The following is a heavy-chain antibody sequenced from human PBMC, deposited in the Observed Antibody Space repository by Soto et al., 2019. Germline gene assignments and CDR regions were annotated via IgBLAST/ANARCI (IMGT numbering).Heavy chain of an antibody. CDR2: IYHSGST. J-gene: IGHJ3*02. Sequence: SETLSLTCAVSGGSISSSNWWSWVRQPPGKGLEWIGEIYHSGSTNYNPSLKSRVTISVDKSKNQFSLKLSSVTAADTAVYYCARDPGGESSSWYISAFDIWGQGTMVTVSS. CDR3: ARDPGGESSSWYISAFDI. D-gene: IGHD6-13*01. CDR1: GGSISSSNW. V-gene: IGHV4-4*02.